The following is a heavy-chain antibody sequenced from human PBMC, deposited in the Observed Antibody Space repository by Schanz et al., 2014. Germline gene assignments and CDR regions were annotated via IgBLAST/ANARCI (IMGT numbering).Heavy chain of an antibody. CDR1: GFIFNDYY. Sequence: QVQLVESGGGLVKPGGSLRLSCAASGFIFNDYYMNWLRQAPGKGLEWLSYISRDGTTSYYADSVKGRFTISRDNAKNSLYLQMSSLRAEDTAVYYCVRIYSGYSGGYLDYWGQGTLVTVSS. V-gene: IGHV3-11*04. D-gene: IGHD5-12*01. CDR2: ISRDGTTS. J-gene: IGHJ4*02. CDR3: VRIYSGYSGGYLDY.